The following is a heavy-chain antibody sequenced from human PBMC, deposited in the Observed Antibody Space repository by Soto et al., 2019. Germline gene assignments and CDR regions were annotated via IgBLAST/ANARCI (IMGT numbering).Heavy chain of an antibody. CDR1: GGSFSGYY. J-gene: IGHJ6*04. D-gene: IGHD6-13*01. CDR2: INHSGST. V-gene: IGHV4-34*01. Sequence: QVQLQQWGAGLLKPSETLSLTCAVYGGSFSGYYWSWIRQPPGKGLEWSGEINHSGSTNYNPSLYSGGTISVSTSKNQFSLKLSTVTAADTAVYYCATGHYSRPATNDIYRLDVWGKGITVTVSS. CDR3: ATGHYSRPATNDIYRLDV.